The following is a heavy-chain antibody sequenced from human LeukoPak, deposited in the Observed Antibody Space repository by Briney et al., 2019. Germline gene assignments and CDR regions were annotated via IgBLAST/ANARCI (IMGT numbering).Heavy chain of an antibody. J-gene: IGHJ4*02. CDR2: IYYSGST. CDR3: ARIASNYGSGSYYWFDY. Sequence: PSETLSLTCTVSGGSISSYYWSWIRQPPGKGLEWIGYIYYSGSTNYNPSLKSRVTISVDTSKNQFSLKLSSVTAADTAVYYCARIASNYGSGSYYWFDYWGQGTLVTVSS. D-gene: IGHD3-10*01. CDR1: GGSISSYY. V-gene: IGHV4-59*12.